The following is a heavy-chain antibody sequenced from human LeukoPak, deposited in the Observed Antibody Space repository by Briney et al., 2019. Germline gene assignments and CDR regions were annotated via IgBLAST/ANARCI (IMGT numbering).Heavy chain of an antibody. V-gene: IGHV3-23*01. CDR2: ISGSGDRT. J-gene: IGHJ4*02. D-gene: IGHD3-22*01. CDR3: AKTDSSDYSYYFDY. Sequence: GGSLRLSCAASGFTFSTYAMSWVRQAPGKGLEWVSAISGSGDRTYYADSVKGRFTISRDNSKNTLYLQMNSLRAEDTAIYYCAKTDSSDYSYYFDYWGQGTLVTVSS. CDR1: GFTFSTYA.